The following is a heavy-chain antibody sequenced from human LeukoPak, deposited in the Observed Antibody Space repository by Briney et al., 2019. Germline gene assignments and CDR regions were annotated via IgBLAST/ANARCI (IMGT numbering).Heavy chain of an antibody. J-gene: IGHJ4*02. V-gene: IGHV3-33*01. CDR2: IWYDGSNK. D-gene: IGHD5-18*01. CDR1: GFXFSSYG. Sequence: PGRSLRLSCAASGFXFSSYGIHWVRQAPGKGLEWVAVIWYDGSNKYYADSVKGRFTISRDNSKHTLYLQMNSLRAEDTAVYYCASSGYVIGTAMVMDLFDYWGQGTLVTVSS. CDR3: ASSGYVIGTAMVMDLFDY.